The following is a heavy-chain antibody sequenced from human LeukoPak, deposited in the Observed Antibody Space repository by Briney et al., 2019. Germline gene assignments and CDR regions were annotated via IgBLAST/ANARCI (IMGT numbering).Heavy chain of an antibody. CDR3: ARATEYQLHYHYYYMDV. Sequence: ASVKVSCKASGYTFTSYYMHWVRQAPGQGLEWMGRINPNSGGTNYAQKFQGRVTMTRDTSISTAYMELSRLRSDDTAVYYCARATEYQLHYHYYYMDVWGKGTTVTVSS. J-gene: IGHJ6*03. D-gene: IGHD2-2*01. CDR1: GYTFTSYY. CDR2: INPNSGGT. V-gene: IGHV1-2*06.